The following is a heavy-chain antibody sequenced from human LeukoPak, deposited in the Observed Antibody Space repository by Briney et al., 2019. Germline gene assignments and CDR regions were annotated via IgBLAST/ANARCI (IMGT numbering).Heavy chain of an antibody. V-gene: IGHV3-53*01. CDR3: AKEAGTGWFDP. CDR1: GFTVSNNY. D-gene: IGHD6-13*01. J-gene: IGHJ5*02. CDR2: IYSGGTT. Sequence: PGGSLRLSCAASGFTVSNNYMSWVRQAPGKGLEWVSVIYSGGTTYYADSVKGRFTISRDNSKNTLYLQMNSLRAKDTAVYYCAKEAGTGWFDPWGQGTLVTVSS.